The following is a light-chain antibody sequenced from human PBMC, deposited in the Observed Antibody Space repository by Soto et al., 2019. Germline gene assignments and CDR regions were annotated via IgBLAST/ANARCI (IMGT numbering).Light chain of an antibody. CDR2: GAS. CDR3: QHYGSSYT. V-gene: IGKV3-20*01. Sequence: EIVLTQPPGTLSLSPGARATLSCRASQSVSSSYLAWYQQKPGQAPRLLIYGASARATGIPARFSGGGSGAEYTLTISRLEPEDFAVYYCQHYGSSYTFGQGTKVDIK. CDR1: QSVSSSY. J-gene: IGKJ2*01.